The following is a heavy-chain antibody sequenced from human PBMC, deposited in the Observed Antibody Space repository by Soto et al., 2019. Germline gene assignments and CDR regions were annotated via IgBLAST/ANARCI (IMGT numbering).Heavy chain of an antibody. CDR2: IYYSGST. V-gene: IGHV4-59*01. D-gene: IGHD2-2*02. CDR1: GGSISSYY. CDR3: ARGHCSSTSCYRTNYYYYYYMDV. Sequence: KQSQTLSLTCTVSGGSISSYYWSWIRQPPGKGLEWIGYIYYSGSTNYNPSLKSRVTISVDTSKNQFSLKLSSVTAADTAVYYCARGHCSSTSCYRTNYYYYYYMDVWGKGTTVTVSS. J-gene: IGHJ6*03.